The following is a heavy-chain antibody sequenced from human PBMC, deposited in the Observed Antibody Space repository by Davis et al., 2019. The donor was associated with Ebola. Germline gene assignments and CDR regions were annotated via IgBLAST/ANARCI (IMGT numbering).Heavy chain of an antibody. CDR3: ARRNQGYYYYGMDV. J-gene: IGHJ6*02. CDR1: GFTFSSYE. Sequence: GGSLRLSCAASGFTFSSYEMNWVRQAPGKGLEWVSYISSSGSTIYYADSVKGRFTISRDNAKNSLYLQMNSLRAEDTAVYYCARRNQGYYYYGMDVWGQGTTVTVSS. V-gene: IGHV3-48*03. CDR2: ISSSGSTI. D-gene: IGHD2/OR15-2a*01.